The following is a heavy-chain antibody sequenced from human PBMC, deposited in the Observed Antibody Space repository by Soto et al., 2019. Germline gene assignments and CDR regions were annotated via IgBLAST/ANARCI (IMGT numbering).Heavy chain of an antibody. CDR3: AKDITNRGYSYMFDY. CDR2: IWNDGSNK. J-gene: IGHJ4*02. D-gene: IGHD5-18*01. V-gene: IGHV3-30*02. CDR1: GFTFSSPA. Sequence: PGGSLRLSCAASGFTFSSPAMHWVRQAPGKGLEWVAFIWNDGSNKYYTDSVKGRFTISRDNSKNTLYLQMNSLRAEDTAVYYCAKDITNRGYSYMFDYWGQGTQVTVSS.